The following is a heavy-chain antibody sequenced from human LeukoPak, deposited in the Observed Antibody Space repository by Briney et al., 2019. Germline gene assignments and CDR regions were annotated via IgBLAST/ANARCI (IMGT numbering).Heavy chain of an antibody. CDR1: GYSISSGYY. Sequence: PSETLSLTCTVSGYSISSGYYWGWIRQPPGKGLEWIGSIYHSGSTYYNPSLKSRVTISVDTSKNQFSLKLSSVTAADTAVYYCARQRRIVGATGATGFDYWGQGTLVTVSS. V-gene: IGHV4-38-2*02. D-gene: IGHD1-26*01. CDR3: ARQRRIVGATGATGFDY. CDR2: IYHSGST. J-gene: IGHJ4*02.